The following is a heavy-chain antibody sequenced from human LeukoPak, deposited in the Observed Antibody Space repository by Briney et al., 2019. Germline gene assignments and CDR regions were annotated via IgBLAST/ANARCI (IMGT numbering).Heavy chain of an antibody. D-gene: IGHD2-15*01. V-gene: IGHV1-69*13. CDR2: IIPIFGTA. CDR3: ARFVVVVAATPQNWFDP. CDR1: GGTFSSYA. Sequence: SVKVSCKASGGTFSSYAISWVRQAPGQGLEWMGGIIPIFGTANYAQKFQGRVTTTADESTSTAYMELSSLRSDDTAVYYCARFVVVVAATPQNWFDPWGQGTLVTVSS. J-gene: IGHJ5*02.